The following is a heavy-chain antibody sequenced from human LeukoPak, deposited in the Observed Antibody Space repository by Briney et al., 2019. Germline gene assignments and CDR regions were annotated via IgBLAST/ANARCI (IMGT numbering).Heavy chain of an antibody. CDR2: IKQDGNEE. D-gene: IGHD3-22*01. CDR1: AFTFSTSW. J-gene: IGHJ3*02. V-gene: IGHV3-7*01. CDR3: ARDPYDSSGSYYAAFDI. Sequence: GGSLRLSCAASAFTFSTSWMTWVRQAPGKGLEWVANIKQDGNEEYYVDSVKGRFTISRDNAKNSLYLQMNNLRAEDTAVYYCARDPYDSSGSYYAAFDIWGQGTMVAVSS.